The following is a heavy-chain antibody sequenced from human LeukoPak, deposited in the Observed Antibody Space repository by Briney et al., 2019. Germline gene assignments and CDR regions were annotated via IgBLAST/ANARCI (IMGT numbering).Heavy chain of an antibody. D-gene: IGHD6-13*01. CDR1: GFTVSSSY. Sequence: PGGSLRLSCAASGFTVSSSYMSWVRQAPGKGLEWVSVIYNDGNTLYADSVKGRFTISRDNSKKTLYLQMNSLRAEDTAVYYCANLRYSSSWGGAFDIWGQGTMVTVSS. CDR3: ANLRYSSSWGGAFDI. J-gene: IGHJ3*02. CDR2: IYNDGNT. V-gene: IGHV3-53*05.